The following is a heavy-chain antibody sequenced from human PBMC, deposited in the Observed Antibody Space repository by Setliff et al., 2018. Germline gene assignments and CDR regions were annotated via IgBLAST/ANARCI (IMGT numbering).Heavy chain of an antibody. CDR2: IYHKGRT. V-gene: IGHV4-38-2*01. CDR3: ASPRRDDLDSPFDAFDI. Sequence: PSETLSLTCGVSGISISSGHYWGWIRQPPGKGLEWIATIYHKGRTYYNPSLDSRVTISLDTSKNHFSLRLSSVTAADTAVYYGASPRRDDLDSPFDAFDIWGQGTKVTVSS. D-gene: IGHD3-3*01. CDR1: GISISSGHY. J-gene: IGHJ3*02.